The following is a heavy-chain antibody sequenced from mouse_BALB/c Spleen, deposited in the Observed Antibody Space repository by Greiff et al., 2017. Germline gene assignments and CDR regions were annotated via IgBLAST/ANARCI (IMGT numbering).Heavy chain of an antibody. CDR3: ARDKGDYDPFYAMDY. Sequence: DVHLVESGGGLVQPGGSLRLSCATSGFTFTDYYMSWVRQPPGKALEWLGFIRNKANGYTTEYSASVKGRFTISRDNSQSILYLQMNTLRAEDSATYYCARDKGDYDPFYAMDYWGQGTSVTVSS. V-gene: IGHV7-3*02. CDR1: GFTFTDYY. D-gene: IGHD2-3*01. CDR2: IRNKANGYTT. J-gene: IGHJ4*01.